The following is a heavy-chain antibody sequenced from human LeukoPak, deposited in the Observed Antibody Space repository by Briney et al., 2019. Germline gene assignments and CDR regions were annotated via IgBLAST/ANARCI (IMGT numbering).Heavy chain of an antibody. CDR1: RFTFSNYG. Sequence: GGSLRLSCAASRFTFSNYGMHWVRQAPGKGLEWVAVISYGGTIQYYADSVKGRFTISRDNPKNILFLQMNSLRAEDTAVYYCAKGPDLIGRDYFDYWGQGTLSPSPQ. D-gene: IGHD3-16*02. CDR2: ISYGGTIQ. V-gene: IGHV3-30*18. CDR3: AKGPDLIGRDYFDY. J-gene: IGHJ4*02.